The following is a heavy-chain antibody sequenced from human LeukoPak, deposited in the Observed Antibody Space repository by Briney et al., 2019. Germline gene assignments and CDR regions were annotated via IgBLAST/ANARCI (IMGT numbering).Heavy chain of an antibody. CDR1: GFTFSSYG. J-gene: IGHJ4*02. V-gene: IGHV3-30*02. CDR2: IRYDGSNK. D-gene: IGHD2-2*02. CDR3: AREPYCSSTSCYTPYYFDY. Sequence: GGSLRLSCAASGFTFSSYGMHWVRQAPGKGLEWVAFIRYDGSNKYYADSVKGRFTISRDNSKNTLYLQMNSLRAEDTAVYYCAREPYCSSTSCYTPYYFDYWGQGTLVTVSS.